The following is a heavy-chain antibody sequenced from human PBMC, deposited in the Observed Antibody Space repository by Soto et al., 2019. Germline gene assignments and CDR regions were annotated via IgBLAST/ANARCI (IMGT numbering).Heavy chain of an antibody. CDR1: GGSISSGDYY. Sequence: SETLSLTCTVSGGSISSGDYYWSWIRQPPGKGLEWIGYIYYSGSTYYNPSLKSRVTISVDTSKNQFSLKLSSVTAADTAVYYCARKPIYPNYYYYGMDVWGQGTTVTVSS. CDR2: IYYSGST. CDR3: ARKPIYPNYYYYGMDV. V-gene: IGHV4-30-4*01. J-gene: IGHJ6*02.